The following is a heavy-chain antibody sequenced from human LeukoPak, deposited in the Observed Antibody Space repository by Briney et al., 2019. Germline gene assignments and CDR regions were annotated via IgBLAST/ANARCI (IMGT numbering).Heavy chain of an antibody. J-gene: IGHJ4*02. D-gene: IGHD5-24*01. CDR1: GFTFSSYG. CDR2: ISYDGSNK. Sequence: PGGSLRLSCAASGFTFSSYGMHWVRQAPGKGLEWVAVISYDGSNKYYADSVKGRFTISRDNSKNTLYLQMNSLRAEDTAVYYCAKDFSEMATIFDYWGQGTLVTVSS. V-gene: IGHV3-30*18. CDR3: AKDFSEMATIFDY.